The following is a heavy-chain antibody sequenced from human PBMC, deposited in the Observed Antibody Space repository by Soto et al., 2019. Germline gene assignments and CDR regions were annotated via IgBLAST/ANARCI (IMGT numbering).Heavy chain of an antibody. D-gene: IGHD5-18*01. V-gene: IGHV1-8*01. Sequence: QVQLVQPGAEVKKPGASVKVSCKAVGYTFTSYDINWVRQATGQGLEWMGWMNPNNGITEYAERFQGRVTLTPNTSINTAYMELSSLRFADTAVYYCASGLPFLQSSQLSKYSCKMDVWGKGTTVTVSP. CDR2: MNPNNGIT. CDR3: ASGLPFLQSSQLSKYSCKMDV. CDR1: GYTFTSYD. J-gene: IGHJ6*04.